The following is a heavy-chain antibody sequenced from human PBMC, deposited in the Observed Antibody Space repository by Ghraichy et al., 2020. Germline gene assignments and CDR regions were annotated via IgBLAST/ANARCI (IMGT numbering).Heavy chain of an antibody. V-gene: IGHV4-39*01. J-gene: IGHJ5*02. CDR3: ARQRAYKFDP. Sequence: SETLSLTCTVSGGSISSSNYYWGWIRQPPGKGLEWIGSIYYSGSTYYNPSLESRVTISVDTSKNQFSLKLSSVTAADTAVYYCARQRAYKFDPWGQGTLVIFSS. CDR2: IYYSGST. CDR1: GGSISSSNYY. D-gene: IGHD2-21*01.